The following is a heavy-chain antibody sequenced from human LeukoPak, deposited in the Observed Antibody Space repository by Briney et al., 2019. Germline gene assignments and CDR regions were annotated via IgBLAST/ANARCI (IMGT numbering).Heavy chain of an antibody. CDR3: ARESTEDRPGS. CDR1: GFTLSDFW. D-gene: IGHD5/OR15-5a*01. J-gene: IGHJ5*02. Sequence: GGCLRLSCAASGFTLSDFWMSWVRQAPGKGLEWVANIDQDGSDKNYVGSVKGRFTISRDDAKNSLFLQMNSLRAEDTAVYYCARESTEDRPGSWGQGTLVTVSS. CDR2: IDQDGSDK. V-gene: IGHV3-7*01.